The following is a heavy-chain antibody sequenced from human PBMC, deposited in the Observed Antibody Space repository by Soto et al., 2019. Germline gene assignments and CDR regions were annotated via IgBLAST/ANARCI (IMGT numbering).Heavy chain of an antibody. Sequence: SVKVSSKASGGPFSSQAMSWVRQAPGQGLEWMGGIIPILGTANYAQKFKGRVTITADESTSTAYMELSSLRSEDTAVYYCALNWGSAYYYGMDVWGQGTTVTVSS. CDR3: ALNWGSAYYYGMDV. CDR1: GGPFSSQA. D-gene: IGHD7-27*01. V-gene: IGHV1-69*13. J-gene: IGHJ6*02. CDR2: IIPILGTA.